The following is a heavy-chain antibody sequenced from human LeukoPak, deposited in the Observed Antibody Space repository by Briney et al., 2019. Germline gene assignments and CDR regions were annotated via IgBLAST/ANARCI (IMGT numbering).Heavy chain of an antibody. CDR3: ARGHVPGSDRHWDY. CDR2: ISSSSSYI. Sequence: GGSLRLSCAASGFTFSSYSMNWVRQAPGKGLEWVSSISSSSSYIYYADSVKGRFTISRDNAKNTLYLQMNSLSAEDTAMYYCARGHVPGSDRHWDYWGQGTLVTVSS. D-gene: IGHD5-12*01. J-gene: IGHJ4*02. CDR1: GFTFSSYS. V-gene: IGHV3-21*01.